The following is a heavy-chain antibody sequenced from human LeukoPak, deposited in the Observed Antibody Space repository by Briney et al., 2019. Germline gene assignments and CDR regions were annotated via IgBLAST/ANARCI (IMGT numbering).Heavy chain of an antibody. J-gene: IGHJ4*02. CDR1: GGTFSRYA. V-gene: IGHV1-18*01. CDR2: ISAYNGNT. Sequence: ASVKVSCKASGGTFSRYAITWVRQAPGQGLEWMGWISAYNGNTNYAQKLQGRVTMTTDTSTSTAYMELRSLRSDDTAVYYCARAEEVVVTDYWGQGTLVTVSS. D-gene: IGHD2-15*01. CDR3: ARAEEVVVTDY.